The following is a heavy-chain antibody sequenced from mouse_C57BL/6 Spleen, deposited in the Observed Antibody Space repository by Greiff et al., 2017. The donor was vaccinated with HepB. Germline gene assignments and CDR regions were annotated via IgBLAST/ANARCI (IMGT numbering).Heavy chain of an antibody. D-gene: IGHD1-1*01. Sequence: EVKLVESGPGLVKPSQSLSLTCSVTGYSITSGYYWNWIRQFPGNKLEWMGYISYDGSNNYNPSLKNRISITRDTSKNQFFLKLNSVTTEDTATYYCARGITTVVAGAMDYWGQGTSVTVSS. J-gene: IGHJ4*01. CDR1: GYSITSGYY. V-gene: IGHV3-6*01. CDR3: ARGITTVVAGAMDY. CDR2: ISYDGSN.